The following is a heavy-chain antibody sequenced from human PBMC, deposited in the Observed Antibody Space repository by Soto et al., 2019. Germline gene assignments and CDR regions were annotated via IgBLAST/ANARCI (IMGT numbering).Heavy chain of an antibody. Sequence: HPGGSLRLSCAASGFTFSSDSMNWVRQAPGKGLEWVSYISSSSSTIYYADSVKGRFTISRDNAKNSLYLQMNSLRAEDTAVYYCARANPYVVVPAAYDYWGQGTLVTVS. CDR2: ISSSSSTI. CDR1: GFTFSSDS. CDR3: ARANPYVVVPAAYDY. V-gene: IGHV3-48*01. D-gene: IGHD2-2*01. J-gene: IGHJ4*02.